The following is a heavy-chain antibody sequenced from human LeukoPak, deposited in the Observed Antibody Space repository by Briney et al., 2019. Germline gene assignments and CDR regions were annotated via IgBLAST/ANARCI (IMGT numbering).Heavy chain of an antibody. D-gene: IGHD4-11*01. CDR3: ARADGETVTTHDY. V-gene: IGHV4-38-2*02. CDR2: IYHSGST. J-gene: IGHJ4*02. Sequence: SETLSLTCTVSGYSISSGYYWGWIRQPPGKGLEWIGSIYHSGSTYYNPSLKSRVTISVDTSKNKFSMKLSSVTAADTAVYYCARADGETVTTHDYWGQGTLVTVSS. CDR1: GYSISSGYY.